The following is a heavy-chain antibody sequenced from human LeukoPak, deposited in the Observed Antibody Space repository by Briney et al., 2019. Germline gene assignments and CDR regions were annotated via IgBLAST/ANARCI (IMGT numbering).Heavy chain of an antibody. CDR3: ARGHYDFWSGYPSDYYYMDV. V-gene: IGHV1-69*05. CDR1: GGTFSSYA. Sequence: SVKVSCKGSGGTFSSYAISWVRQAPGQGLEWMGGIIPIFGTANYAQKFQGRVTITTDESTSTAYMELSSLRSEDTAVYYCARGHYDFWSGYPSDYYYMDVWGKGTTVTVSS. J-gene: IGHJ6*03. CDR2: IIPIFGTA. D-gene: IGHD3-3*01.